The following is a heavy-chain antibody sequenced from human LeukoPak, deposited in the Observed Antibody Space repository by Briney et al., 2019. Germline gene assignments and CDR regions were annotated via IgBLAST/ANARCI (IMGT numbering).Heavy chain of an antibody. V-gene: IGHV3-53*01. J-gene: IGHJ4*02. D-gene: IGHD6-19*01. Sequence: GGSLRPSCAASGFPVSSNYMSWVRQAPGKGPEWVSVIYSGGSTYYADSVKGRFTISRDNSKNTLYLQMNSLRAEDTAVYYCARAGDSSGWGYFDYWGQGALVTVSS. CDR2: IYSGGST. CDR1: GFPVSSNY. CDR3: ARAGDSSGWGYFDY.